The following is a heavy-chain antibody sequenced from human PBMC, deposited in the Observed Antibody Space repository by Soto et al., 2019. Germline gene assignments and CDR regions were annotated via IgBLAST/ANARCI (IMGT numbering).Heavy chain of an antibody. CDR2: IKQEGSEK. CDR1: GFTFSNYW. V-gene: IGHV3-7*01. CDR3: ARVEGGYYGSGSYGFDY. D-gene: IGHD3-10*01. Sequence: EVQLVESGGGLVQPGGSLSLSCAASGFTFSNYWMTWVRQAPGKGLEWVVNIKQEGSEKYYVDSVKGRSTISRDNAKNSVYLHMDSLRVEDTAVYYCARVEGGYYGSGSYGFDYWGQGSLVTVSS. J-gene: IGHJ4*02.